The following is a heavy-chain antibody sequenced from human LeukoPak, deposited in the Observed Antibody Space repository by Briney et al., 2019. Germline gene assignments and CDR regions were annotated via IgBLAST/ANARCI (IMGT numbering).Heavy chain of an antibody. CDR3: VRDWDHFDFDS. D-gene: IGHD3-9*01. CDR2: IKGDGSHT. J-gene: IGHJ5*01. Sequence: TGGSLRLSCAASGFTFSSYWMHWVRQAPGKGLVWVPRIKGDGSHTIYADSVKGRFTISRDNAKNTLYLQMKSLRVEDTAVYYCVRDWDHFDFDSWGQGTLVTVS. V-gene: IGHV3-74*01. CDR1: GFTFSSYW.